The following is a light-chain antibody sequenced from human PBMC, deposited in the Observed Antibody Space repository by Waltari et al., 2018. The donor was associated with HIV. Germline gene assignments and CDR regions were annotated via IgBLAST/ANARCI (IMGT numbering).Light chain of an antibody. J-gene: IGKJ2*01. V-gene: IGKV1-39*01. CDR3: QQSFLSPYT. CDR2: GAS. CDR1: RPISPY. Sequence: DIQMTQSPSSLSASVGDSVIITCRASRPISPYLNWYQQTPGNDPKVLVSGASSLESGVPKRFSGSGSGTFFTLAIDGLHSDDFASYFCQQSFLSPYTFGQGTKLEVK.